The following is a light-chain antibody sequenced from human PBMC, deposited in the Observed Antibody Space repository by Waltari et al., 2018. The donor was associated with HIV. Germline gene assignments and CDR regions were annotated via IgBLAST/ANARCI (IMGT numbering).Light chain of an antibody. CDR3: LQRDTSSS. V-gene: IGKV3-11*01. J-gene: IGKJ5*01. CDR1: ESLSNS. CDR2: DAL. Sequence: EIVLTQSPGALSLSTGERATLSCRASESLSNSFAWYRQKPGQPPRLLIYDALKSGTGFPSRLSGCGFGTDFTLTIIRLEPGDSAVYYCLQRDTSSSFGQGTRLEIK.